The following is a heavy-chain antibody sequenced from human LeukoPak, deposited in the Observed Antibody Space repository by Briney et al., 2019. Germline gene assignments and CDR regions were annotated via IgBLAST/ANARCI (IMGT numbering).Heavy chain of an antibody. CDR3: ARRSSGWFPFDY. CDR2: IYPGDSDT. J-gene: IGHJ4*02. Sequence: GESLKISCKVSGYSLTNYWIGWVRQMPGKGLEWMGIIYPGDSDTRYSPSFQGQVTISVDKSINTAYLQWSSLKASDTAMYYCARRSSGWFPFDYWGQGTLVTVSS. CDR1: GYSLTNYW. D-gene: IGHD6-19*01. V-gene: IGHV5-51*01.